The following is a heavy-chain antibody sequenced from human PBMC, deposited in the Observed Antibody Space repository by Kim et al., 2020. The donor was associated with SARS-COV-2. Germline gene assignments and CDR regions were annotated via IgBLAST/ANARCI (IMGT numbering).Heavy chain of an antibody. CDR1: GFTFSSYA. CDR2: ISGSGGST. CDR3: AKGARITMVRGAYDAFDI. D-gene: IGHD3-10*01. J-gene: IGHJ3*02. V-gene: IGHV3-23*01. Sequence: GGSLRLSCAASGFTFSSYAMSWVRQAPGKGLEWVSAISGSGGSTYYADSVKGRFTISRDNSKNTLYLQMNSLRAEDTAVYYCAKGARITMVRGAYDAFDIWGQGTMVTVSS.